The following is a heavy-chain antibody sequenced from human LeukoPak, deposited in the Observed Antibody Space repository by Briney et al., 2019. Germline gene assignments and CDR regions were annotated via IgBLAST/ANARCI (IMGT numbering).Heavy chain of an antibody. CDR2: MKPNSGNT. V-gene: IGHV1-8*01. Sequence: ASVKVSCKASGYTFTSYDINWVRQATGQGLEWMGWMKPNSGNTGYAQTFQGRVTMTTNTSISTAYMELSSLRSEDTAVYYCARGLPNYYDSSGLAATFDYWGQGTLVTVSS. D-gene: IGHD3-22*01. CDR1: GYTFTSYD. J-gene: IGHJ4*02. CDR3: ARGLPNYYDSSGLAATFDY.